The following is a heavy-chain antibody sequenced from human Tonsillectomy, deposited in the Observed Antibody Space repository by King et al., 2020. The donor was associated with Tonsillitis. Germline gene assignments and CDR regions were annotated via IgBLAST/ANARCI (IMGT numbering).Heavy chain of an antibody. D-gene: IGHD4-17*01. CDR2: IIPIFGTA. CDR3: ATRSGANDYGDAEYFQH. V-gene: IGHV1-69*12. CDR1: GGTFSSYA. J-gene: IGHJ1*01. Sequence: QLVQSGAEVKKPGSSVKVSCKASGGTFSSYAISWVRQAPGQGLEWMGGIIPIFGTANYAQKFQGRVTITADESTSTAYMELSSLRSEDTAVYYCATRSGANDYGDAEYFQHWGQGTLVTVSS.